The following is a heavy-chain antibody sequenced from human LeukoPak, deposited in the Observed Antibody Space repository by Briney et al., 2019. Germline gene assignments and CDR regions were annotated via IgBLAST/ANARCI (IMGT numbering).Heavy chain of an antibody. D-gene: IGHD3-22*01. CDR1: GFTFSGYW. CDR3: ARVRYYYSSGYYYCFDY. CDR2: IKQDGSEK. J-gene: IGHJ4*02. Sequence: GGSLRLSCAASGFTFSGYWMSWVRQAPGKGLEWVANIKQDGSEKYYVDSVKGRFTISRDNAKNSLYLQMNSLRAEDTAVYYCARVRYYYSSGYYYCFDYWGQGTLVTVSS. V-gene: IGHV3-7*05.